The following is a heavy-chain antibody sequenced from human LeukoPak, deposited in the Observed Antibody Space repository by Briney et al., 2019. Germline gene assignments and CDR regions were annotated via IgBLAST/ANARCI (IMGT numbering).Heavy chain of an antibody. CDR3: ARDPHYCSGGSCYSFWFDP. CDR1: GGSISSYY. V-gene: IGHV4-4*07. CDR2: IYTSGST. J-gene: IGHJ5*02. Sequence: PSETLSLTCTVSGGSISSYYWSWIRQPAGKGLEWIGRIYTSGSTNYNPSLKSRVTMSVDTSKNQFSLKLSSVTAADTAVYYCARDPHYCSGGSCYSFWFDPWGQGTPVTVSS. D-gene: IGHD2-15*01.